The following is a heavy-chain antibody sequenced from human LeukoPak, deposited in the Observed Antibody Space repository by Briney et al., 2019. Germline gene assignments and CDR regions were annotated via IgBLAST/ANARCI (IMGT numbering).Heavy chain of an antibody. V-gene: IGHV3-11*04. CDR1: GFTFSDYY. Sequence: GGSLRLSRAASGFTFSDYYMSWIRQAPGKGLEWVSYISSSGSTIYYADSAKGRFTISRDNAKNSLYLQMNSLRAEDTAVYYCARSGYYYDSSGYYLDYWGQGTLVTVSS. CDR3: ARSGYYYDSSGYYLDY. J-gene: IGHJ4*02. CDR2: ISSSGSTI. D-gene: IGHD3-22*01.